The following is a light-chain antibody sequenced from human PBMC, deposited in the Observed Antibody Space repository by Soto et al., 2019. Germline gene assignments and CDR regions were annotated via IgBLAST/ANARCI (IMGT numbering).Light chain of an antibody. Sequence: QSALTQPASVSGSPGQSITISCTGTGSDVGGYNYVSWYQQHPGKAPKVMIYDVSNRPSGVSNRFSGSKSGNTASLTISGLQAEDEADYYCSSYTIASSPLVFGGGTKRTVL. CDR2: DVS. J-gene: IGLJ2*01. CDR1: GSDVGGYNY. V-gene: IGLV2-14*01. CDR3: SSYTIASSPLV.